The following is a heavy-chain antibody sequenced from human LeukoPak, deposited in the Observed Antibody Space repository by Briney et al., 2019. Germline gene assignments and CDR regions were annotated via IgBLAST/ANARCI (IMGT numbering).Heavy chain of an antibody. CDR3: ATDQRYAFDY. V-gene: IGHV3-48*02. D-gene: IGHD3-9*01. CDR1: GFSFTDYP. CDR2: IRTTAEGAKYA. J-gene: IGHJ4*02. Sequence: GGSLRLSCATSGFSFTDYPMNWVRQAPGKGLEWISNIRTTAEGAKYAYYADSVKGRVTISRDDGKNTLYLHMNSLRDDDTAVYYCATDQRYAFDYWGQGILVTVSA.